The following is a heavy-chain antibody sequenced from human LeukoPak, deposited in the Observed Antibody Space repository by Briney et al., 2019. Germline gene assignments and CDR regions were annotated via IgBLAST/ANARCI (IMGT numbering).Heavy chain of an antibody. Sequence: GGSLRLSCATSGFTFSSYGMHWVRQARGKGLEWVASIRYDGSNKYYADSVKGRFTISRDNSKNTLYLQMNSLRAEDTAVYYCAKGVGSSWFYFDYWGQGTLVTASS. CDR3: AKGVGSSWFYFDY. V-gene: IGHV3-30*02. J-gene: IGHJ4*02. CDR2: IRYDGSNK. D-gene: IGHD6-13*01. CDR1: GFTFSSYG.